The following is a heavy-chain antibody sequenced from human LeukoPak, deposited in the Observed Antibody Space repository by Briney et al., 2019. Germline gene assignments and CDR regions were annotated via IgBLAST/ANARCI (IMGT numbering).Heavy chain of an antibody. CDR2: IHYSGGT. CDR3: ARVARYSYGPGGFDP. J-gene: IGHJ5*02. CDR1: AGSISNYY. D-gene: IGHD5-18*01. V-gene: IGHV4-59*01. Sequence: SETLSLTCTVSAGSISNYYWSWIRQPPGKGLEWIGYIHYSGGTNYNPSLKSRVTISVDTSKNQFSLNLISVTAADTAVYYCARVARYSYGPGGFDPWGQGTLVTVSS.